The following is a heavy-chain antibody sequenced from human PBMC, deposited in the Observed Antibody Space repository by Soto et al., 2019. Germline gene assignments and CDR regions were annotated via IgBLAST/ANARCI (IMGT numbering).Heavy chain of an antibody. D-gene: IGHD3-22*01. Sequence: GGSLRLSSAASGFTFNTYWMSWVRQAPGKGLEWVANIRQDGSETYYVDSVKGRFTLSRDNVKNSLHLQMNSLRAEDTAVYYCARGDFYDSSGSFADAFDVWGQGTMVTVSS. CDR1: GFTFNTYW. V-gene: IGHV3-7*05. CDR2: IRQDGSET. CDR3: ARGDFYDSSGSFADAFDV. J-gene: IGHJ3*01.